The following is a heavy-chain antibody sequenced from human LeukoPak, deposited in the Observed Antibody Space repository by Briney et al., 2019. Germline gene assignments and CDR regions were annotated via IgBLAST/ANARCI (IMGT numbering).Heavy chain of an antibody. D-gene: IGHD6-13*01. Sequence: ASVKVSCKASGYTLIDYYIHWVRQAPGQGLEWMGRNNPNTGGTNYEQEFQGRVTMTTDTSISTAYMELSRLKSDDTAVYYCARAPRNSSTMLDYWGQGTLVTVSS. CDR2: NNPNTGGT. J-gene: IGHJ4*02. V-gene: IGHV1-2*06. CDR1: GYTLIDYY. CDR3: ARAPRNSSTMLDY.